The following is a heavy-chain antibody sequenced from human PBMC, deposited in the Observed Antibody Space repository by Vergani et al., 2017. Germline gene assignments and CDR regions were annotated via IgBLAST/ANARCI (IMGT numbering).Heavy chain of an antibody. CDR1: GGSFSGYY. D-gene: IGHD6-13*01. Sequence: QVQLQQWGAGLLKPSETLSLTCAVYGGSFSGYYWSWIRQPPGKGLEWIGEINHSGSTNYNPSLKSRVTISVDTSKNQFSLKLSSVTAADTAVYYCAREGAAALYDARYFDLWGRGTLVTVSS. CDR2: INHSGST. V-gene: IGHV4-34*01. J-gene: IGHJ2*01. CDR3: AREGAAALYDARYFDL.